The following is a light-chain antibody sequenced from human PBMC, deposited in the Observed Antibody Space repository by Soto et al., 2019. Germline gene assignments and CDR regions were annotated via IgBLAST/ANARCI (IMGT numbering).Light chain of an antibody. Sequence: QSALTQPASVSESPGQSITISCTGTSSDVGGYNHVSWYQQYPGKAPKLMIYEVSNRPSGVSNRFSGSKSGNTASLTISGLQAEDEADYYCTSYTSSSTRVFGTGTKSPS. CDR3: TSYTSSSTRV. V-gene: IGLV2-14*01. J-gene: IGLJ1*01. CDR1: SSDVGGYNH. CDR2: EVS.